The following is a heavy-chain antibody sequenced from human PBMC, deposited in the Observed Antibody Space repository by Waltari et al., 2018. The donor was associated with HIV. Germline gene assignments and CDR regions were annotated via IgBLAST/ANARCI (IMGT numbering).Heavy chain of an antibody. V-gene: IGHV3-48*01. Sequence: EVQLVESGGGLVQPGGSLRLSCAASGFIFRTYSMNWVRQAPGKGLEWVSNNKSSSTTIYYADSVKGRFTISRDNAKNSLYLQMNSLRAEDTAVYYCARDYCSSTSCTVDYWGQGTLVTVSS. CDR2: NKSSSTTI. CDR1: GFIFRTYS. CDR3: ARDYCSSTSCTVDY. D-gene: IGHD2-2*01. J-gene: IGHJ4*02.